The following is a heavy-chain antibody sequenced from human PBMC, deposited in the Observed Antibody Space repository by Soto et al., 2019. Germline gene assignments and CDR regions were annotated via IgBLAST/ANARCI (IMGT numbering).Heavy chain of an antibody. CDR3: ARVRSGRAIRGTFDI. CDR1: GGSISSYY. J-gene: IGHJ3*02. CDR2: IYYSGST. D-gene: IGHD3-10*01. Sequence: SETLSLTCTVSGGSISSYYWSWIRQPPGKGLEWIGYIYYSGSTNYNPSLKSRVTISVDTSENQFSLRQTSVTAADTAVYYCARVRSGRAIRGTFDIWGQGARVTVSS. V-gene: IGHV4-59*12.